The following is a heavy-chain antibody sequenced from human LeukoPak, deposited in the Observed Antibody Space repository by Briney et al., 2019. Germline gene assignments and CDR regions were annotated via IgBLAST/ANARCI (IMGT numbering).Heavy chain of an antibody. CDR2: ISYDGSNK. J-gene: IGHJ6*02. Sequence: GGSLRLSCAASGFTFSSYWMSWVRQAPGKGLEWVAVISYDGSNKYYADSVKGRFAISRDNSKNTLYLQMNSLRAEDTAVYYCARDDRRNHYCSSISCRRNFYYYYSMDVWGQGTTVTVSS. V-gene: IGHV3-30*09. D-gene: IGHD2-2*01. CDR1: GFTFSSYW. CDR3: ARDDRRNHYCSSISCRRNFYYYYSMDV.